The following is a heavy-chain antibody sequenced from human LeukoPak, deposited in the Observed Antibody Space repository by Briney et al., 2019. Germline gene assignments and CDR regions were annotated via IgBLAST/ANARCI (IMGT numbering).Heavy chain of an antibody. CDR2: ISYDGSNK. Sequence: PGGSLRLSCAASGFTFCSYGMHWVRQAPGKGLEWVAVISYDGSNKYYADSVKGRFTISRDNSKNTLYLQMNSLRAEDTAVYYCAKGPRTYYYDSSGYYFGYWGQGTLVTVSS. D-gene: IGHD3-22*01. CDR3: AKGPRTYYYDSSGYYFGY. CDR1: GFTFCSYG. V-gene: IGHV3-30*18. J-gene: IGHJ4*02.